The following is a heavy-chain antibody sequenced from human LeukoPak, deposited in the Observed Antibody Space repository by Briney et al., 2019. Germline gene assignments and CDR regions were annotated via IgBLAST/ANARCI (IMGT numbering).Heavy chain of an antibody. CDR1: GYSFTGYY. CDR3: ARVPLWELLSMDV. J-gene: IGHJ6*03. V-gene: IGHV1-2*02. D-gene: IGHD1-26*01. Sequence: GASVKVSCKASGYSFTGYYMHWVRQAPGQGLEWMGWINPYSGDTDYAQKFQDRVTMTRDTSISTAYMELSRLRSDDTAVYFCARVPLWELLSMDVWGKGTTVTVSS. CDR2: INPYSGDT.